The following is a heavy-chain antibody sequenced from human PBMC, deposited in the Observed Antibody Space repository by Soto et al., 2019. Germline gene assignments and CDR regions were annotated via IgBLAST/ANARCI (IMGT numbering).Heavy chain of an antibody. V-gene: IGHV3-23*01. D-gene: IGHD4-4*01. CDR1: GFTFSSYA. CDR3: ASLGSVTTPSVQYMDV. Sequence: EGSLRLSCADSGFTFSSYAMTWVRQAPGKGLEWVSAISGSGGSTYYADSVKGRFTISRDNSKNTLYLQMNSLRAEDTAVYYCASLGSVTTPSVQYMDVWGKGTTVTVSS. J-gene: IGHJ6*03. CDR2: ISGSGGST.